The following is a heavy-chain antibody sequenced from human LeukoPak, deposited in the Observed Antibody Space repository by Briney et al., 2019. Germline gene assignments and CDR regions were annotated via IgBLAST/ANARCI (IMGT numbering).Heavy chain of an antibody. CDR1: GGSISSGSYY. D-gene: IGHD6-13*01. CDR3: AREIRSIAAAFYYFDY. J-gene: IGHJ4*02. V-gene: IGHV4-61*02. Sequence: SETLSLTCTVSGGSISSGSYYWSWIRQPAGKGLEWIGRIYTSGSTNYNPSLKSRVTISVDTSKNQFSLKLSSVTAADTAVYYCAREIRSIAAAFYYFDYWGQGTLVTVSS. CDR2: IYTSGST.